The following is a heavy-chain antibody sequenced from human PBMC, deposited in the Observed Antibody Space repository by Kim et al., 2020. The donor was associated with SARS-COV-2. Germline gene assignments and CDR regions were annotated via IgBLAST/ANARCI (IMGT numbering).Heavy chain of an antibody. D-gene: IGHD1-7*01. J-gene: IGHJ4*02. Sequence: GGSLRLSCAASGFLFNNYWMHWFRQAPGKGLEWVSLIKSDERITDYADSVKGRFTISRDNARSTLFLQMNSLRAEDTALYFCVRGGRGNYHFDYWGQGAQVIVSS. CDR3: VRGGRGNYHFDY. CDR1: GFLFNNYW. V-gene: IGHV3-74*01. CDR2: IKSDERIT.